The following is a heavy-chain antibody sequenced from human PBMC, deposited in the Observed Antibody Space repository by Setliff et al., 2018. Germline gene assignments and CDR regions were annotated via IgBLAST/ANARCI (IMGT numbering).Heavy chain of an antibody. CDR2: IHTGST. Sequence: SETLSLTCTVSGGSISSDIWSWIRQPPGKGLEWIGQIHTGSTNYNPSLRSRVTISVDMSKNQFSLKLSFVTAADTAVYYCARHPSSGSYYGGSIFYFDDWGPGILVTVSS. CDR1: GGSISSDI. CDR3: ARHPSSGSYYGGSIFYFDD. D-gene: IGHD1-26*01. J-gene: IGHJ4*02. V-gene: IGHV4-4*08.